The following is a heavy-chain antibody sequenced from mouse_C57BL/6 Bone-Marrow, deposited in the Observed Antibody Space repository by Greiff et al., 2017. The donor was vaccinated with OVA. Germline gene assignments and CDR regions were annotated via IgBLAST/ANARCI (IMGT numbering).Heavy chain of an antibody. CDR3: ARHRNDYDGWFAY. CDR1: GFSLTSYG. D-gene: IGHD2-4*01. Sequence: VKVVESGPGLVAPSQSLSITCTVSGFSLTSYGVHWVRQPPGKGLEWLVVIWSDGSTTYNSALKSRLSISKDNSKSQVFLKMNSLQTDDTAMYYCARHRNDYDGWFAYWGQGTLVTVSA. V-gene: IGHV2-6-1*01. J-gene: IGHJ3*01. CDR2: IWSDGST.